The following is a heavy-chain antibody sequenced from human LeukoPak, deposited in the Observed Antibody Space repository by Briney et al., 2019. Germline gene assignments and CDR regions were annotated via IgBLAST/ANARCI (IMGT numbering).Heavy chain of an antibody. CDR2: IYHSGST. D-gene: IGHD3-3*01. Sequence: SQTLSLTCTVSGGSISSGGYYWSWIRQPPGKGLEWIGYIYHSGSTYYNPSLKSRVTISVDRSKNQFSLKLSSVTAADTAVYYCARLRYYDFWSGYPYYFDYWGQGTLVTVSS. J-gene: IGHJ4*02. CDR3: ARLRYYDFWSGYPYYFDY. V-gene: IGHV4-30-2*02. CDR1: GGSISSGGYY.